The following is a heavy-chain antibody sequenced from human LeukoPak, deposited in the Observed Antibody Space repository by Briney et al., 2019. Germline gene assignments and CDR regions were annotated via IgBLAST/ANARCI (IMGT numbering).Heavy chain of an antibody. Sequence: SVKVFCKASGGTFSSYAISWVRQAPGQGLEWMGRIIPIFGTANYAQKFQGRVTITADKSTSTAYMELSSLRSEDTAVYYCALLGGLNYMDVWGKGTTVTVSS. D-gene: IGHD3-16*01. CDR1: GGTFSSYA. V-gene: IGHV1-69*06. CDR3: ALLGGLNYMDV. CDR2: IIPIFGTA. J-gene: IGHJ6*03.